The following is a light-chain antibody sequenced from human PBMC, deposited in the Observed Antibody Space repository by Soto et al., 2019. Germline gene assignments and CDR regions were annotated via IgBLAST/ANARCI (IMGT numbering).Light chain of an antibody. CDR3: QQNNSFPLT. Sequence: DIQLPQSPSSLSASEGDRITITCRSSQSISRYLNWYQQRPGKAPKVLIFGANSLQSGVPSRFSGSGSGTEFTLTISSLQPEDFATYYCQQNNSFPLTFGQGTKVDIK. CDR2: GAN. V-gene: IGKV1-39*01. J-gene: IGKJ1*01. CDR1: QSISRY.